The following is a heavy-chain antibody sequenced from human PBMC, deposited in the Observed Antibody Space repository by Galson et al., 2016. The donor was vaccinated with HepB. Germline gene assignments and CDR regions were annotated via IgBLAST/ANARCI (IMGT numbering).Heavy chain of an antibody. Sequence: CAISGDSVTSDSTCWNWIRQSPSRGLEWLGRTYYRSKWFNDCALSVKSRITINSDTSRNQFSLQLNSVTPDDTATYFCTRGYMQNGMNVWGQGTTVTVSS. J-gene: IGHJ6*02. CDR1: GDSVTSDSTC. CDR2: TYYRSKWFN. V-gene: IGHV6-1*01. CDR3: TRGYMQNGMNV. D-gene: IGHD2-8*01.